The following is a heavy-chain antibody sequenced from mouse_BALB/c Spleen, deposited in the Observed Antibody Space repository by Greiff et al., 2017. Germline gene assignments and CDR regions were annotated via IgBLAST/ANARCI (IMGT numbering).Heavy chain of an antibody. J-gene: IGHJ3*01. Sequence: QVQLQQSGAELAKPGASVKMSCKASGYTFTSYWMHWVKQRPGQGLEWIGYINPSTGYTEYNQKFKDKATLTADKSSSTAYMQLSSLTSEDSAVYYCAYDGYYAADWGQGTLVTVSA. CDR2: INPSTGYT. CDR3: AYDGYYAAD. V-gene: IGHV1-7*01. CDR1: GYTFTSYW. D-gene: IGHD2-3*01.